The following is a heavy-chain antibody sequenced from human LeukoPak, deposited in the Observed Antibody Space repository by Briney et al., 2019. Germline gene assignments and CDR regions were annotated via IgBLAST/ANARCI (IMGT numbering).Heavy chain of an antibody. Sequence: PGGSLRLSCAASGFNVSSNYMSWGRPAPGKGVGWGSVIYSGGSTYYADSVKGRFTISRDNSKNTLYLQMNSLRAEDTAVYYCASPDSSGYYYALHYWGQGTLVTVSS. J-gene: IGHJ4*02. CDR2: IYSGGST. D-gene: IGHD3-22*01. CDR1: GFNVSSNY. V-gene: IGHV3-53*01. CDR3: ASPDSSGYYYALHY.